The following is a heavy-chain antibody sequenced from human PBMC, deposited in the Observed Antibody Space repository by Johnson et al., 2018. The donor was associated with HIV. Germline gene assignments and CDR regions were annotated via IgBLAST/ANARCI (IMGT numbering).Heavy chain of an antibody. Sequence: QVQLVESGGGVVQPGRSLRLFCAVSGFTFTSYTMHWVRQAPGRGLEWVAVISYDGSNRYYADSVKGRFTISRDTSKDTLYLQMTSLRREDTAVYYCARGRKDIAAVDGLDTECFDIWGQGTLGTVSS. V-gene: IGHV3-30*04. CDR1: GFTFTSYT. J-gene: IGHJ3*02. CDR3: ARGRKDIAAVDGLDTECFDI. D-gene: IGHD6-13*01. CDR2: ISYDGSNR.